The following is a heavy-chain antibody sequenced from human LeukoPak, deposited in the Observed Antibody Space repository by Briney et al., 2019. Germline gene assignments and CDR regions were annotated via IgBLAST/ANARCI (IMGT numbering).Heavy chain of an antibody. CDR3: ARTYYDYVWGSYRLGYYYYYMDV. Sequence: KPSETLSLTCAVYGGSFSGYYWSWIRQPPGKGLEWIGYIYYSGSTNYNPSLKSRVTISVDTSKNQFSLKLSSVTAADTAVYYCARTYYDYVWGSYRLGYYYYYMDVWGKGTTVTVSS. D-gene: IGHD3-16*02. V-gene: IGHV4-59*01. CDR2: IYYSGST. CDR1: GGSFSGYY. J-gene: IGHJ6*03.